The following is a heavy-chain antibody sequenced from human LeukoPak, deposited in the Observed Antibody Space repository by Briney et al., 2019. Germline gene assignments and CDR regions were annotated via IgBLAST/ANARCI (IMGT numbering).Heavy chain of an antibody. D-gene: IGHD5-18*01. CDR1: GFTFSTYG. V-gene: IGHV3-48*01. J-gene: IGHJ5*02. Sequence: GGSLRLSCATSGFTFSTYGTHWVRQAPGKGLEWVSYISGSSTSIYHADSVKGRFTISRDNAKNSLYLQMSSLRAEDTAVYYCARDVGYRSWFDPWGQGTLVIVSS. CDR3: ARDVGYRSWFDP. CDR2: ISGSSTSI.